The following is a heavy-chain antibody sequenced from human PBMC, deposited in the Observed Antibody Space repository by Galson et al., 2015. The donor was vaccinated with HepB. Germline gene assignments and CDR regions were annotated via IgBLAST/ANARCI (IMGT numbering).Heavy chain of an antibody. CDR1: GFTFRTYS. D-gene: IGHD5-12*01. Sequence: SLRLSCAASGFTFRTYSMNWVRQTPGKGLEWVSSISSNSGDKYYADSVKGRFTISRDNAKNSLYLQMSSLRAEDTAVYYCARDLGVATQFLTLDYWGQGTLVTVSS. V-gene: IGHV3-21*01. CDR2: ISSNSGDK. J-gene: IGHJ4*02. CDR3: ARDLGVATQFLTLDY.